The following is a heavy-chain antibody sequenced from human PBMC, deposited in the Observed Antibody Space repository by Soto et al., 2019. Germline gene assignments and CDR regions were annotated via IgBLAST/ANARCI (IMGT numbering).Heavy chain of an antibody. CDR2: IYHSGST. CDR1: GGSISSGGYS. CDR3: ARVGGSGWNFDS. D-gene: IGHD6-19*01. Sequence: SETLSLPCTASGGSISSGGYSWSWIRQPPGKGLEWIGYIYHSGSTNYNPSLKSRVTISVDRSRNQFSLKLNSMTAADTAIYYCARVGGSGWNFDSWGQGILVTVSS. V-gene: IGHV4-30-2*01. J-gene: IGHJ4*02.